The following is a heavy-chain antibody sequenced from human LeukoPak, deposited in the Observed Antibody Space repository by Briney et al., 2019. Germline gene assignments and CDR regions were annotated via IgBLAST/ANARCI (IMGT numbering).Heavy chain of an antibody. D-gene: IGHD3-16*02. CDR2: IRQVGSEI. V-gene: IGHV3-7*01. J-gene: IGHJ5*01. CDR3: ARGSRLHFYRPTQEHIDT. CDR1: GFTLSDVS. Sequence: GGSLRLSCAASGFTLSDVSMSWVRQAPGKGLAWVAKIRQVGSEINYVDSVKGRFTISRDNAKNSLYLQMTILRAENTAVYYCARGSRLHFYRPTQEHIDTWGLGTLVTVSS.